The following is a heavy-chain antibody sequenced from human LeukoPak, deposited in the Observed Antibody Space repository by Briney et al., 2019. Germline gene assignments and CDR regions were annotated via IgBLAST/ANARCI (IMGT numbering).Heavy chain of an antibody. D-gene: IGHD6-19*01. Sequence: GGSLRLSCAASGFTFSSYAMSWVRQAPGKGLEWVSAISGSGGSTYYADSVKGRFTISRDNSKNTLYLQMNSLRAEDTAVYYCAKDPAVWYSSGWHYYFDYWGQGTLVTVSS. CDR1: GFTFSSYA. CDR2: ISGSGGST. J-gene: IGHJ4*02. V-gene: IGHV3-23*01. CDR3: AKDPAVWYSSGWHYYFDY.